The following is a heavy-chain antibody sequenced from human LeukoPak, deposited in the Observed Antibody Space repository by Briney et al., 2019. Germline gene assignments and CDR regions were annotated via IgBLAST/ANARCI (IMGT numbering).Heavy chain of an antibody. D-gene: IGHD7-27*01. Sequence: GGSLRLSCSASGFTFSSYAMHWVRQAPGKGLEYVSAISSNGGSTYYADSVKGRFTISRDNSRNTLYLHMNSLRDEDTAVYYCAKGRALGKLRVFYFDYWGQGTLVTVSS. CDR3: AKGRALGKLRVFYFDY. CDR2: ISSNGGST. CDR1: GFTFSSYA. J-gene: IGHJ4*02. V-gene: IGHV3-64*04.